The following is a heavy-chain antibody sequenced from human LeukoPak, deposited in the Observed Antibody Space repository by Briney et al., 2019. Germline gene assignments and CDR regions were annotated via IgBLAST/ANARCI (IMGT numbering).Heavy chain of an antibody. CDR3: ASLPYGSGSYYAPGNFDY. CDR2: IWYDGSNK. D-gene: IGHD3-10*01. CDR1: GVTFNNYA. Sequence: GGSLRLSCATSGVTFNNYAMSWVRQAPGKGLEWVAVIWYDGSNKYYADSVKGRFTISRDNSKNTLYLQMNSLRAEDTAVYYCASLPYGSGSYYAPGNFDYWGQGTLVTVSS. J-gene: IGHJ4*02. V-gene: IGHV3-33*08.